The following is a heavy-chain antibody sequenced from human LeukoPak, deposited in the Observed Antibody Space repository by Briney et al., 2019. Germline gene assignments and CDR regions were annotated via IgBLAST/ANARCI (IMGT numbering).Heavy chain of an antibody. V-gene: IGHV4-30-4*01. D-gene: IGHD6-13*01. Sequence: PSETLSLTCTVSGDSISSGDYYWSWIRQPPGKGLEWIGYTYYSGSTYYNPSLKSRVTISVDTSKNQFSLRLSSVTAADTAFYYCAREAAADTGESWFDPWGQGTLVTVSS. CDR3: AREAAADTGESWFDP. CDR1: GDSISSGDYY. CDR2: TYYSGST. J-gene: IGHJ5*02.